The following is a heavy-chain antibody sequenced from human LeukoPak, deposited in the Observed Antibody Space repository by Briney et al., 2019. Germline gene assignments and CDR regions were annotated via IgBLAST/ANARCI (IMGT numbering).Heavy chain of an antibody. Sequence: PGGSLRLSCAASGFTFSNAWMSWVRQAPGKGLEWVGRIKSKTDGGTTDYAAPVKGRFTISRGDSKNTLYLQMNSLKTEDTAVYYCTTDVYYGSGSYYVGYWGQGTLVTVSS. CDR1: GFTFSNAW. J-gene: IGHJ4*02. D-gene: IGHD3-10*01. V-gene: IGHV3-15*01. CDR3: TTDVYYGSGSYYVGY. CDR2: IKSKTDGGTT.